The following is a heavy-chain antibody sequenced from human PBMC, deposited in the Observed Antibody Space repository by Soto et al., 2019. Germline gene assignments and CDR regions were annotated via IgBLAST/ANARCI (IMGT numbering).Heavy chain of an antibody. CDR1: GVTFSSYA. CDR2: IIPIFRTA. V-gene: IGHV1-69*01. J-gene: IGHJ4*02. CDR3: ARAFYYDSDYYFDY. D-gene: IGHD3-22*01. Sequence: QVQLVQSGAEVKKPGSSVKVSCKASGVTFSSYAITWVRQAPGQGLQWMGGIIPIFRTANYAQKFQGRVTITADDSTSTAYMELSSLRSEDTAVYYCARAFYYDSDYYFDYWGQGTLVTVSS.